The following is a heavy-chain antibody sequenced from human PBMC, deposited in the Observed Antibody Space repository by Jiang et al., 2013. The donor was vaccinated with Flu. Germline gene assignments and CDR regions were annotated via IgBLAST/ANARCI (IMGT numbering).Heavy chain of an antibody. D-gene: IGHD3-3*01. CDR3: AKDLGHYDFWSGYSGFDY. Sequence: AASGFTFSSYGMHWVRQAPGKGLEWVAVIWYDGSNKYYADSVKGRFTISRDNSKNTLYLQMNSLRAEDTAVYYCAKDLGHYDFWSGYSGFDYWGQGTLVTVSS. V-gene: IGHV3-30*18. CDR1: GFTFSSYG. CDR2: IWYDGSNK. J-gene: IGHJ4*02.